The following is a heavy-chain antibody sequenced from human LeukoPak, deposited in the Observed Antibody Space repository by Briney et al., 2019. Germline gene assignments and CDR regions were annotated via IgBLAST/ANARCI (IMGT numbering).Heavy chain of an antibody. CDR1: GFTFSSYG. Sequence: GGSLRLSCAASGFTFSSYGMHWVRRAPGKGLEWVANIKQDGSEKNYVDSVKGRFTISRDNSKNTLFLHMNNLSAEDTAVYFCAKDQEPRFLQTTFDYWGQGTLVTVSS. J-gene: IGHJ4*02. V-gene: IGHV3-7*03. D-gene: IGHD3-3*01. CDR3: AKDQEPRFLQTTFDY. CDR2: IKQDGSEK.